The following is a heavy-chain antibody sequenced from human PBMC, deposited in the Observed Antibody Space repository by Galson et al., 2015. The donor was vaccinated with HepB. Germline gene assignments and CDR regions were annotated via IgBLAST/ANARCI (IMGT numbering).Heavy chain of an antibody. V-gene: IGHV1-69*04. CDR1: GGTFSSYA. Sequence: SVKVSCKASGGTFSSYAISWVRQAPGQGLEWMGRIIPILGIANYAQKFQGRVTITADKSTSTAYMELSSLRSEDTAVYYCASIVGATGNAFDIWGQGTMVTVSS. CDR2: IIPILGIA. CDR3: ASIVGATGNAFDI. J-gene: IGHJ3*02. D-gene: IGHD1-26*01.